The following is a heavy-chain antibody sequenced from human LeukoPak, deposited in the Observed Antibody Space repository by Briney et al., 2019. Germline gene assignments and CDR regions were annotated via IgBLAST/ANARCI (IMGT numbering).Heavy chain of an antibody. CDR2: INHSGST. Sequence: SETLSLTCAVYGGSFSGYYWSWIRQPPGKGLEWIGEINHSGSTNYNPSLKSRVTISVDTSKNQFSLKLSSVTAADTAVYYCARGGGGGYSGYPYWNNWFDPWGQGTLVTVSS. D-gene: IGHD5-12*01. CDR3: ARGGGGGYSGYPYWNNWFDP. V-gene: IGHV4-34*01. J-gene: IGHJ5*02. CDR1: GGSFSGYY.